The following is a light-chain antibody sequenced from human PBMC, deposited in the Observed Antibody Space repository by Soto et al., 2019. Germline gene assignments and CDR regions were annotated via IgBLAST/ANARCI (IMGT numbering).Light chain of an antibody. CDR1: QSISNY. Sequence: DIQMTQSPSSLSASVGYRVTITCRASQSISNYLNWYQQKPGKAPKLLIYAASTLHSGVPSRFSGSGSGTDFTLTISSLEPEDFARYYCQQSHSTPLTFGGGTKVDIK. CDR2: AAS. J-gene: IGKJ4*01. CDR3: QQSHSTPLT. V-gene: IGKV1-39*01.